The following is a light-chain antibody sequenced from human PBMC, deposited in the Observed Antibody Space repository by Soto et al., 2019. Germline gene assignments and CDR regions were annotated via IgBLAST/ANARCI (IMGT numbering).Light chain of an antibody. Sequence: ETVLTQSPGTLSLSPGERVTLSCRASQSVCNRCLAWYHQKPGQSPRLLIYGASTRATGIPDRFSGSGSGTDFTLTISRLEPEDFAVYYCQHYGTTPWTFGQGTKVGIK. CDR3: QHYGTTPWT. CDR1: QSVCNRC. CDR2: GAS. J-gene: IGKJ1*01. V-gene: IGKV3-20*01.